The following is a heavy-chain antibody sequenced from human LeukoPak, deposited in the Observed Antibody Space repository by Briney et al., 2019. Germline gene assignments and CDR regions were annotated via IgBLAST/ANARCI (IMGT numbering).Heavy chain of an antibody. V-gene: IGHV3-33*08. CDR2: IWYDGSSK. J-gene: IGHJ4*02. CDR3: ARQTNKLDFDY. D-gene: IGHD1-1*01. Sequence: QPGRSLRLSCAASGFTFSSYGMHWVRQAPGKGLEWVAVIWYDGSSKYYADSVKGRFTISRDYSKNTLYVEMNSLRAEDTAVYYCARQTNKLDFDYWGQGTLVTVSS. CDR1: GFTFSSYG.